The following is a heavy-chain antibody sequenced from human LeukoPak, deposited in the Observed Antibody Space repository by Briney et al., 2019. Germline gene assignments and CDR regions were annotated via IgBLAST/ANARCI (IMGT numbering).Heavy chain of an antibody. J-gene: IGHJ4*02. Sequence: GGSLRLSCAASGFTFSSYSMNWVRQAPGKGLEWVSSISSRSSYIYYADSVKGRFTISRDNAKNSLYLQMNSLRAEDTAVYYCARDLGELDAPDYWGQGTLATVSS. D-gene: IGHD3-10*01. CDR1: GFTFSSYS. V-gene: IGHV3-21*01. CDR3: ARDLGELDAPDY. CDR2: ISSRSSYI.